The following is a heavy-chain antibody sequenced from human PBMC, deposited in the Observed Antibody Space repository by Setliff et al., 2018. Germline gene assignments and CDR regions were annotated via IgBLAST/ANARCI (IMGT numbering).Heavy chain of an antibody. V-gene: IGHV4-38-2*02. CDR2: IYHSGST. Sequence: SETLSLTCTVSGYSISSGYYWGWIRQPPGKGLEWIGSIYHSGSTYYNPSLKSRVTISXXXSXNQFXXXXXSVXXADTAVYYCASSPGYSSGWYEGWGQGTLVTVSS. J-gene: IGHJ4*02. CDR1: GYSISSGYY. CDR3: ASSPGYSSGWYEG. D-gene: IGHD6-19*01.